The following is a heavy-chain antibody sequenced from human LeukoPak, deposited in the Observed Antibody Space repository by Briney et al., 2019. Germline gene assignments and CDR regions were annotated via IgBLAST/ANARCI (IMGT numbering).Heavy chain of an antibody. CDR1: GFTFSSYA. J-gene: IGHJ3*02. V-gene: IGHV1-69*04. CDR2: IIPILGIA. Sequence: PGGSLRLSCAASGFTFSSYAISWVRQAPGQGLEWMGRIIPILGIANYAQKFQGRVTITADKSTSTAYMELSSLRSEDTAVYYCATPYPTDAFDIWGQGTMVTVSS. CDR3: ATPYPTDAFDI.